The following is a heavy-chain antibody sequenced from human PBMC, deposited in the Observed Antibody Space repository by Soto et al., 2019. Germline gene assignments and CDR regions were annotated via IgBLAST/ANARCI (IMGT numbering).Heavy chain of an antibody. CDR3: ARESLGIKIPGVIDS. Sequence: QLQLLESGPGLVKPSETLSLTCTVSNGSISSNAYYWGWIRQPPGKGLQWIGSVYYGGTTYYNPYLKSRVTISVDTSKNQCSLQLSSVTAADTAMFYCARESLGIKIPGVIDSWGQGTLVTVSS. V-gene: IGHV4-39*02. CDR1: NGSISSNAYY. J-gene: IGHJ4*02. CDR2: VYYGGTT. D-gene: IGHD1-20*01.